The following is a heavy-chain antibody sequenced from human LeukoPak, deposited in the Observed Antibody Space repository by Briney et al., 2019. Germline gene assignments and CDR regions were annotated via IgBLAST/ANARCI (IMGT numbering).Heavy chain of an antibody. Sequence: GGSLRLSCAASGFTFSSYGMSWVRQAPGKGLEWVSAISGSGGSTYHADSVKGRFTISRDNSKNTLYLQMNSLRAEDTAVYYCAKVDSGIVATGSPYFDYWGQGTLVTVSS. J-gene: IGHJ4*02. D-gene: IGHD6-13*01. CDR2: ISGSGGST. CDR1: GFTFSSYG. V-gene: IGHV3-23*01. CDR3: AKVDSGIVATGSPYFDY.